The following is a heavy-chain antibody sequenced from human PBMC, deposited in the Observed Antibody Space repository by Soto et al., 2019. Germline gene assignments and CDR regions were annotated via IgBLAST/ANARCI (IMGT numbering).Heavy chain of an antibody. J-gene: IGHJ6*02. V-gene: IGHV1-18*01. CDR3: ARSGVTGNCGMDV. Sequence: QVQLVQSGGEVKKPGASVKVSCKASGYTFTSYGFSWVRQAPGQGLEWMGWINGYTGNTHYAQKFQGRVTMTIDTSTSTAYMELWTLISDDTAVYYCARSGVTGNCGMDVWGQGTTVTVAS. D-gene: IGHD7-27*01. CDR2: INGYTGNT. CDR1: GYTFTSYG.